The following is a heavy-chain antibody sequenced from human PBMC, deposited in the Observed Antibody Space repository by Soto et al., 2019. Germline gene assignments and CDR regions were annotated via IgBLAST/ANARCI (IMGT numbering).Heavy chain of an antibody. V-gene: IGHV4-30-2*01. CDR2: IYHSGST. CDR1: GGSISSGGYS. Sequence: SETLSLTCAVSGGSISSGGYSWSWIRQPPGKGLEWIGYIYHSGSTYYNPSLKSRVTISVDRSKNQFSLKLSSVTAADTAVYYCARVLSGPNWFDPWGQGNLVTVS. J-gene: IGHJ5*02. CDR3: ARVLSGPNWFDP.